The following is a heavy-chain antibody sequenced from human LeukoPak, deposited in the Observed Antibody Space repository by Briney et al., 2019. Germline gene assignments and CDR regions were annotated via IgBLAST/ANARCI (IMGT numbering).Heavy chain of an antibody. V-gene: IGHV3-53*01. CDR3: ARVVDHDYSDYYLDY. CDR2: IYSGGSP. J-gene: IGHJ4*02. D-gene: IGHD4-11*01. Sequence: GGSLRLSCAASGFTVSSNDMSWVRQAPGKGLEWVSVIYSGGSPYYADSVKGRFTISRDDSKNTLYLQMNSLRAEDTAVYYCARVVDHDYSDYYLDYWGQGTLVTVSS. CDR1: GFTVSSND.